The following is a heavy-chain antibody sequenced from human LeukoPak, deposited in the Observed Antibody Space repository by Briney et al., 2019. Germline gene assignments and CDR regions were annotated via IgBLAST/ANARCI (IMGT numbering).Heavy chain of an antibody. V-gene: IGHV3-21*04. CDR2: ISSSSSSI. CDR1: GFTFSSYS. Sequence: GGSLRLSCAASGFTFSSYSMNWVRQAPGKGLEWVSSISSSSSSIYYADSVKGRFTISRDNAKNSLYLQMNSLRAEDTAVYYCAKSAAAGTGYGAFDIWGQGTMVTVSS. D-gene: IGHD6-13*01. J-gene: IGHJ3*02. CDR3: AKSAAAGTGYGAFDI.